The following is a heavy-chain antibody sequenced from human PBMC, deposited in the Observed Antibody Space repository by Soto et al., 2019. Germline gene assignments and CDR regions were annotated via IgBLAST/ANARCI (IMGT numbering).Heavy chain of an antibody. CDR3: ATPGPSSSLLRFDY. J-gene: IGHJ4*02. Sequence: PSETLSLTCTVSGGSISSSNYYWGWIRQPPGKGLEWIGSIYYSGSTYYNPSLKSRVTISVDSSKNQFSLKLSSVTAADTAVYYCATPGPSSSLLRFDYWGQGTLVTVSS. V-gene: IGHV4-39*01. D-gene: IGHD2-2*01. CDR1: GGSISSSNYY. CDR2: IYYSGST.